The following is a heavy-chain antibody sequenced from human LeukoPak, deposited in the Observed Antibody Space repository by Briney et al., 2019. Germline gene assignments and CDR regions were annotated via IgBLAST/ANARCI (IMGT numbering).Heavy chain of an antibody. D-gene: IGHD2-15*01. CDR1: GGPISSGSYY. CDR3: ARDQYCSGGSCYYWFDP. CDR2: IYTSGST. Sequence: PSQTLSLTCTVSGGPISSGSYYWSWIRQPAGKGLEWIGRIYTSGSTNYNPSLKSRVTISVDTSKNQFSLKLSSVTAADTAVYYCARDQYCSGGSCYYWFDPWGQGTLVTVSS. V-gene: IGHV4-61*02. J-gene: IGHJ5*02.